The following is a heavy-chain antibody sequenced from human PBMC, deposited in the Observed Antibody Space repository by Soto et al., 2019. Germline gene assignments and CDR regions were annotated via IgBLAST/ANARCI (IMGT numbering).Heavy chain of an antibody. CDR1: GFTFSSYA. V-gene: IGHV3-23*01. CDR2: ISGSGVST. D-gene: IGHD3-22*01. Sequence: PGGSLRLSCAASGFTFSSYAMSWVRQAPGKGLEWVSAISGSGVSTYYADSVKGRFTISRDNSKNTLYLQMNSLRAEDTAVYYCAKITGMYYYDRSSYYHYDDWGDGTLVTVS. CDR3: AKITGMYYYDRSSYYHYDD. J-gene: IGHJ4*01.